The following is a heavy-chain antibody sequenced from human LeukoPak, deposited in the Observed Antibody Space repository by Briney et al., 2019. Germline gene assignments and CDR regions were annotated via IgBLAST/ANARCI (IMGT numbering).Heavy chain of an antibody. D-gene: IGHD3-22*01. CDR2: INPNSGGT. J-gene: IGHJ4*02. V-gene: IGHV1-2*02. CDR3: ARDMGGYYTDY. Sequence: ASVKVSCKASGYTFTSYEINWVRQAPGQGLEWMGWINPNSGGTNYAQKFQGRVTMTRDTSISTAYMELSRLRSDDTAVYYCARDMGGYYTDYWGQGTLVTVSS. CDR1: GYTFTSYE.